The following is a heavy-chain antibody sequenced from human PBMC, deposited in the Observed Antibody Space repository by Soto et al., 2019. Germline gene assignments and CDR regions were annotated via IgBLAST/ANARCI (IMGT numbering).Heavy chain of an antibody. D-gene: IGHD1-7*01. V-gene: IGHV3-33*03. Sequence: QVQLVESGGGEVQPGRSLRLSCAASGFTFSNYGFHWVRQAPGKGLEWVAVIWFEGSITYYADSVKGRSTIARDNSRKTVALQMNSLRAEDTAVYYCAGGIGNWDYDWTFDLWGRGTLVTVSS. J-gene: IGHJ2*01. CDR3: AGGIGNWDYDWTFDL. CDR1: GFTFSNYG. CDR2: IWFEGSIT.